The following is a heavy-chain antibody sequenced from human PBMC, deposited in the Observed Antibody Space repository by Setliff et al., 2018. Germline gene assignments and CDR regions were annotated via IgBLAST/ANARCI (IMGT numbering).Heavy chain of an antibody. CDR2: INHRGST. V-gene: IGHV4-34*01. Sequence: SETLSLTCAAYGGTFSDYHWTWIRQSPEKGLEWIGEINHRGSTNYNPSHKSRVTISIDTSRDQFSLKLISMIAADTAVYYCARGRNIAARLLDSWGQGTLVTVSS. D-gene: IGHD6-6*01. CDR3: ARGRNIAARLLDS. J-gene: IGHJ4*02. CDR1: GGTFSDYH.